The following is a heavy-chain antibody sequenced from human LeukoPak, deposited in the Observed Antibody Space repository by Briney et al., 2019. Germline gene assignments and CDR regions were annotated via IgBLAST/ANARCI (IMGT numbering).Heavy chain of an antibody. V-gene: IGHV3-23*01. D-gene: IGHD5-18*01. CDR2: LSGRGRHA. CDR1: GFKFSNYA. J-gene: IGHJ4*02. CDR3: AKSILGTAGLLDN. Sequence: TGGSLRLSCEASGFKFSNYAMSWVRQAPGKGLEWVSLLSGRGRHASYTDSVKGRFTISTDNSKNTLFLQMNSLRADDTAVYYCAKSILGTAGLLDNWGQGTLVTVSS.